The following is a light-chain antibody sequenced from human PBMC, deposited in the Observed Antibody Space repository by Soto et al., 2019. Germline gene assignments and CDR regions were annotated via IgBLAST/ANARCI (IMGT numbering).Light chain of an antibody. CDR1: TSNIGNND. CDR3: GTWDNSLSAGAV. V-gene: IGLV1-51*01. Sequence: QSVLTQPPSVSAAPGQKVTISCSGSTSNIGNNDVSWYQQLPGTAPKLLIYDNNKRPSGIPDRFSGSKSGTSATLGITGLQTGDEADYYCGTWDNSLSAGAVFGGGTKLTVL. J-gene: IGLJ2*01. CDR2: DNN.